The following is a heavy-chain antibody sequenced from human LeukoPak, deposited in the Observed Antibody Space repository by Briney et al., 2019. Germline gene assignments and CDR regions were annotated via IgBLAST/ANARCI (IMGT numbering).Heavy chain of an antibody. Sequence: SETLSLTCTVSGGSISSYYWSWIRQPPGKGLEWIGYIYYSGSTNYNPSLKSRVTISVDTSKNQFSLKLSSVTAEDTAVYYCAKVERSGWYAAPDYWGQGTLVTVSS. CDR1: GGSISSYY. J-gene: IGHJ4*02. V-gene: IGHV4-59*01. CDR3: AKVERSGWYAAPDY. CDR2: IYYSGST. D-gene: IGHD6-19*01.